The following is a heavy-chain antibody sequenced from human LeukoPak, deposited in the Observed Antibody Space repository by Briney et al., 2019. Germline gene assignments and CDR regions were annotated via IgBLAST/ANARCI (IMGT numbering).Heavy chain of an antibody. D-gene: IGHD6-13*01. Sequence: PGGSLRLSCAASGFTFSSYAMHWVRQAPGKGLEWVAVISYDGSNKYYADSVKGRFTISRDNSKNTLYLQMNSLRAEDTAVYYCARIYILGQQLPGYWGQGTLVTVSS. V-gene: IGHV3-30-3*01. CDR3: ARIYILGQQLPGY. CDR1: GFTFSSYA. CDR2: ISYDGSNK. J-gene: IGHJ4*02.